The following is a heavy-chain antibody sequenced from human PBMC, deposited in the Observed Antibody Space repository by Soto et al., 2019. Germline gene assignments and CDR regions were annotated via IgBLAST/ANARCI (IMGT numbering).Heavy chain of an antibody. D-gene: IGHD3-22*01. V-gene: IGHV2-5*01. CDR2: IYWNDDK. J-gene: IGHJ4*02. CDR3: AHLYYYDSSGYYVDY. Sequence: GLDLEWLALIYWNDDKRYSPSLKSRLTITKDTSKNQVVLTMTNMDPVDTATYYCAHLYYYDSSGYYVDYWGQGTLVTVSS.